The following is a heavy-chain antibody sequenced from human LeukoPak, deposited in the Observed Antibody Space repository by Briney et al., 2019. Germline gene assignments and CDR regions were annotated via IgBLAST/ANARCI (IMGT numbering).Heavy chain of an antibody. CDR3: VRDRELNF. CDR2: IYYGGST. J-gene: IGHJ4*02. D-gene: IGHD1-7*01. V-gene: IGHV4-59*02. CDR1: GGSVNNYY. Sequence: PSETLSLTCTVSGGSVNNYYWNWIRQPPGKGLDWIGYIYYGGSTNYNPSLKSRVTISVDTSKNQFSLKLSSVTAADTAVYYCVRDRELNFWGQGILVTVSS.